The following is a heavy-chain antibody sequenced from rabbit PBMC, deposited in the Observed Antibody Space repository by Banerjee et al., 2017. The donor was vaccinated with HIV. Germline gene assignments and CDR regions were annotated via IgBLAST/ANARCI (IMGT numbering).Heavy chain of an antibody. CDR1: GFSFSSSYY. Sequence: QEQLEESGGDLVKPEGSLTLTCTASGFSFSSSYYMCWVRQAPGKGLEWIACIHGGSSGTTYYATWAKGRFTISRASSTTVTLQLTSLTAADTATYFCARDLAGVIGWNFGLWGQGTLVTVS. V-gene: IGHV1S45*01. CDR3: ARDLAGVIGWNFGL. D-gene: IGHD4-1*01. CDR2: IHGGSSGTT. J-gene: IGHJ3*01.